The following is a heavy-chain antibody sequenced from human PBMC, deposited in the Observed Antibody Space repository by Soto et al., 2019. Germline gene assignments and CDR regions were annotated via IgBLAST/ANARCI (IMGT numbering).Heavy chain of an antibody. CDR3: ASGLEGGKVIAGHTRYDYGDYRTLDYYYGMDV. D-gene: IGHD4-17*01. Sequence: QVQLVQSGAEVKKPGSSVKVSCKASGGTFSSYAISWVRQAPGQGLEWMGGIIPIFGTANYAQKFQGRVTITADESTSTAYMELSSLRSEDTAVYYCASGLEGGKVIAGHTRYDYGDYRTLDYYYGMDVWGQGTTVTVSS. CDR1: GGTFSSYA. V-gene: IGHV1-69*01. J-gene: IGHJ6*02. CDR2: IIPIFGTA.